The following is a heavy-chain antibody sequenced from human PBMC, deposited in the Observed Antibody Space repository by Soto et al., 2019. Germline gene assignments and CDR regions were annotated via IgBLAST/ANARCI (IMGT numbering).Heavy chain of an antibody. CDR3: ARMETFGSLNWFDP. J-gene: IGHJ5*02. CDR1: GYSFTNND. CDR2: MNPGSGDT. Sequence: ASLKVSCKASGYSFTNNDVSWVRQATGQGLEWVGWMNPGSGDTEYAQKFQGRVTMTRDISIATAYMELSSLRSDDTAIYYCARMETFGSLNWFDPWGQGTLVTVSS. V-gene: IGHV1-8*01. D-gene: IGHD3-16*01.